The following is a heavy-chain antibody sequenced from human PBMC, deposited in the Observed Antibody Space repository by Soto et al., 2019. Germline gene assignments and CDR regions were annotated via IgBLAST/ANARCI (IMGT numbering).Heavy chain of an antibody. V-gene: IGHV4-59*01. CDR2: IYYSGPT. CDR1: GGSISSYY. CDR3: ASQQRASAFDI. D-gene: IGHD5-18*01. Sequence: QVQLQESGPGLVKPSETLSLTCTVSGGSISSYYWCWIRQPPGKGLEWIVYIYYSGPTNYNPSLMSRVSISVDTPKIRFSLQLSSVTGADTAVYYCASQQRASAFDIWGKGTMVTVSS. J-gene: IGHJ3*02.